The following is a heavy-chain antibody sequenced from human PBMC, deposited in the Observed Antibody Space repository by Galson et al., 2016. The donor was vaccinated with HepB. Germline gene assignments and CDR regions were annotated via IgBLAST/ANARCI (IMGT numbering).Heavy chain of an antibody. J-gene: IGHJ4*02. CDR2: IVVGSGNT. D-gene: IGHD3-3*01. CDR1: GFSFPSSA. Sequence: SVKVSCKASGFSFPSSAVHWVRQTRGQRLEWIGWIVVGSGNTNYAQKFQERVTITRVLSSGTAYMELSSLRSEDTAVYYCAGYDFWSGYYGYYFDNWGQGTLVTVSS. CDR3: AGYDFWSGYYGYYFDN. V-gene: IGHV1-58*01.